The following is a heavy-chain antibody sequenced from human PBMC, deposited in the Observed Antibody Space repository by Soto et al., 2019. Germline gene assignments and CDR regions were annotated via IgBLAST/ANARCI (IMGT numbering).Heavy chain of an antibody. V-gene: IGHV1-69*01. CDR1: GGTFSSYA. CDR3: ARTEDIVVVPAQLYYYGMDV. CDR2: IIPIFGTA. Sequence: QVQLVQSGAEVKKPGSSVRVSCKASGGTFSSYAISWVRKAPGQGLEWMGGIIPIFGTANYAQKFQGRVTIPADESTSTAYVELSSLGSEDTAVYYCARTEDIVVVPAQLYYYGMDVWSQGTTVTVSS. J-gene: IGHJ6*02. D-gene: IGHD2-2*01.